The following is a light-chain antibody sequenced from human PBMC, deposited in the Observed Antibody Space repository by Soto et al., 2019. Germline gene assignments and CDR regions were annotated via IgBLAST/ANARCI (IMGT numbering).Light chain of an antibody. CDR1: SGHSNYA. CDR2: VNSDGSH. CDR3: QTWGTGIRV. V-gene: IGLV4-69*01. J-gene: IGLJ1*01. Sequence: QPVLTQSPSASASLGASVKLTCTLSSGHSNYAIAWHQQQPEKGPRYLMKVNSDGSHRKGDGIPDRFSGSSSGAQRYLTISSLQSEDEADYCCQTWGTGIRVFGTGTKLTVL.